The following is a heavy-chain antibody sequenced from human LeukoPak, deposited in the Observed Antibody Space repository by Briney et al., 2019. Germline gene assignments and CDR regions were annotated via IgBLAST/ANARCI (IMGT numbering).Heavy chain of an antibody. J-gene: IGHJ5*02. CDR2: IYYSGST. CDR3: ARSGGLDFWSGYYTGDWFDP. V-gene: IGHV4-31*03. CDR1: GGSISSGGYY. D-gene: IGHD3-3*01. Sequence: SQTLSLTCTVSGGSISSGGYYWSWIRQHPGKGLEWIGYIYYSGSTYYNPSLKSRVTISVDTSKNQFSLKLSSVTAADTAAYYCARSGGLDFWSGYYTGDWFDPWGQGTLVTVSS.